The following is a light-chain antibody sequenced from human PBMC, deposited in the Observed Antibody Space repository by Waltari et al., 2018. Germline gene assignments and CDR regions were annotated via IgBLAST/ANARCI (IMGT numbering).Light chain of an antibody. CDR1: KLGDKY. V-gene: IGLV3-1*01. CDR2: QDT. Sequence: SYELTQPPSVSVSPGQTASITCPGDKLGDKYTSWYQQRPGKSPVLVIYQDTKRPSGIPERFSGSNSGNTATLTISGTQTMDEADYYCQAWDSSTAVFGGGTKVTVL. J-gene: IGLJ2*01. CDR3: QAWDSSTAV.